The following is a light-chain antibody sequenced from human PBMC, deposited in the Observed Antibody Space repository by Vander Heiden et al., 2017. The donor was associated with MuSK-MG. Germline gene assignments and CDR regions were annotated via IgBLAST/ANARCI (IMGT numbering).Light chain of an antibody. J-gene: IGLJ1*01. Sequence: QSALTQPASVSGSPGQSTTIPCTGSSSDVGGYNYVSWYQQHPGKAPKLMIFDVNNRPSGVSNRFSGSKSGNTASLTISGLQAEDEADYYCCSYTSSSPLYVFGAGTKVTVL. V-gene: IGLV2-14*03. CDR3: CSYTSSSPLYV. CDR1: SSDVGGYNY. CDR2: DVN.